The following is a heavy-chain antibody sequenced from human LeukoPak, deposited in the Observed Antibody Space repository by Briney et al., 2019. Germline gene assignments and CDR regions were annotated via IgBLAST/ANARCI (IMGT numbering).Heavy chain of an antibody. D-gene: IGHD1-14*01. J-gene: IGHJ4*02. CDR2: IYYSGST. CDR3: ARSRKYYFDY. CDR1: GGSFSGYY. V-gene: IGHV4-59*01. Sequence: SETLSLTCAVYGGSFSGYYWSWIRQPPGQGLEWIGYIYYSGSTNYNPSLKSRVTISVDTSKNQFSLKLSSVTAADTAVYYCARSRKYYFDYWGQGTLVTVSS.